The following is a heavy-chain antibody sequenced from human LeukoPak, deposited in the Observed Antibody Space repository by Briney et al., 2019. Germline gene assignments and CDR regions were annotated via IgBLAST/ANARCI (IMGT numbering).Heavy chain of an antibody. CDR1: GFTFSDFA. D-gene: IGHD1-1*01. J-gene: IGHJ4*02. CDR2: ISGSGGRT. V-gene: IGHV3-23*01. Sequence: GGSLRLSCAASGFTFSDFAMNWVRQAPGKGLEWVSSISGSGGRTYYADSVKGRFTISRDNAKNTLYLQMNSLRAEDTAVYYCARGVQSTAANYWGQGTLVTVSS. CDR3: ARGVQSTAANY.